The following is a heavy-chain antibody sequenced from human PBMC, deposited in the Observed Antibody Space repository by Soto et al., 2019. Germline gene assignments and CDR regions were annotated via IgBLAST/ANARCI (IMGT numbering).Heavy chain of an antibody. J-gene: IGHJ6*02. CDR2: IIPIFGTA. CDR3: ARDFWVRGPPDYYYGMDV. CDR1: GGTFSSYA. V-gene: IGHV1-69*13. Sequence: SVKVSCKASGGTFSSYAISWVRQAPGQGLEWMGGIIPIFGTANYAQKFQGGVTITAEESTSTAYMELSSLRSEDTAVYYCARDFWVRGPPDYYYGMDVWGQGTTVTVSS. D-gene: IGHD3-10*01.